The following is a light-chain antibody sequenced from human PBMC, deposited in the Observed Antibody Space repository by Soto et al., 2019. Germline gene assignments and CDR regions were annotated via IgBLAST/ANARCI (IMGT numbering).Light chain of an antibody. Sequence: QAVVTQSSSASASLGSSVKLTCTLSSGHSGNIIAWHQQQPGKAPRYLMKLEGSGTYNKGSGVPDRFSGSSSGADRYLTIPNLQSGERADYSCGTWDPRGVSGGGTRPTAL. CDR3: GTWDPRGV. J-gene: IGLJ2*01. CDR2: LEGSGTY. V-gene: IGLV4-60*03. CDR1: SGHSGNI.